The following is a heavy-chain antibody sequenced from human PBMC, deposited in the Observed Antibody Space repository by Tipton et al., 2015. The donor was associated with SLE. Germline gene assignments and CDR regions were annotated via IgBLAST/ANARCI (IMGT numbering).Heavy chain of an antibody. CDR2: IFYSGST. CDR1: GDSISSSAYY. V-gene: IGHV4-39*07. Sequence: LRLSCTVSGDSISSSAYYWGWVRQPPGKGLEWIGTIFYSGSTYYNPSLESRVTISVDTSKNQFSLKLSSVTAADTAVYYCASWSPERTSGWSRFDYWGQGTLVTVSS. J-gene: IGHJ4*02. D-gene: IGHD6-19*01. CDR3: ASWSPERTSGWSRFDY.